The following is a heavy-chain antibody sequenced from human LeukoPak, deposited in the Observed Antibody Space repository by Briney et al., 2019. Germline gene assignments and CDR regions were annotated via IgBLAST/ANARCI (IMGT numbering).Heavy chain of an antibody. V-gene: IGHV3-23*01. CDR2: ISGSGGST. J-gene: IGHJ4*02. CDR1: GSTFSSYA. Sequence: PGGSLRLSCAASGSTFSSYAMSWVRQAPGKGLEWVSAISGSGGSTYYADSVKGRFTISGDNSKNTLYLQMNSLRAEDTAVYYRAKWEGPPAGAIDYWGQGTLVTVFS. D-gene: IGHD1-26*01. CDR3: AKWEGPPAGAIDY.